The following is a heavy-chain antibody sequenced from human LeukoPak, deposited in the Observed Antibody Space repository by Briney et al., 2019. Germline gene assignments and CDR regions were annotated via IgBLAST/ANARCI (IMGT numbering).Heavy chain of an antibody. CDR1: GGSLCRGDYY. V-gene: IGHV4-30-4*01. Sequence: SQTLSLPCTVSGGSLCRGDYYGPSVPKPRGKGLGWNGFIYYKGSTYNHPSLKSRLTISVDTSQNQFSLKLSSVTAADTAVYCCARSDGYCSGGSCYSQGQNWFDPWGQGTLVTVSS. J-gene: IGHJ5*02. CDR3: ARSDGYCSGGSCYSQGQNWFDP. CDR2: IYYKGST. D-gene: IGHD2-15*01.